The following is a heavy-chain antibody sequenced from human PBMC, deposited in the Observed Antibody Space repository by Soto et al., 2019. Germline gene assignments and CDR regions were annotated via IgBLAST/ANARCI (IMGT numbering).Heavy chain of an antibody. D-gene: IGHD3-16*01. CDR3: FGGNGGPQ. J-gene: IGHJ4*02. CDR2: IKPDGSVT. CDR1: DFTLGNYW. V-gene: IGHV3-7*03. Sequence: PWRSLRLCCVTSDFTLGNYWMNWARQAPGKGLEWVANIKPDGSVTNYLDSVKGRFTISRDNVRNSVSLQMNSLRVEDTAVYFCFGGNGGPQWGQGTLVTVSS.